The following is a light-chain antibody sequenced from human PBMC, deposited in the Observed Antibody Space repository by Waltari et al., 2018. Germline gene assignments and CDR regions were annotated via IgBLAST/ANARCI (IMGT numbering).Light chain of an antibody. J-gene: IGLJ3*02. CDR3: SMYMGSGIWV. CDR2: KGN. V-gene: IGLV8-61*01. Sequence: QTVVTQEPSLSVSPGGTVTLTCALSSGSVSSTSYATWYRQTPGQAPRTLVYKGNRRPFGVPDRFSGSVLGNKAALTITGAQADDESDYFCSMYMGSGIWVFGGGTQLTVL. CDR1: SGSVSSTSY.